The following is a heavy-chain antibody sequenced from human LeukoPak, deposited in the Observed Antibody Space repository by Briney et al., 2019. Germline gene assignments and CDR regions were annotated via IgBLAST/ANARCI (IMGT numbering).Heavy chain of an antibody. Sequence: SETLSLTCTVSGGSISSGDYYWSWIRQPPGKGLEWIGYIYYSGSTYYNPSLKGQVTISVDTSKNQFSLKLNSVTAADTAVYYCARGSGYDSDYWGQGTLVTVSS. CDR3: ARGSGYDSDY. CDR1: GGSISSGDYY. J-gene: IGHJ4*02. CDR2: IYYSGST. D-gene: IGHD5-12*01. V-gene: IGHV4-30-4*08.